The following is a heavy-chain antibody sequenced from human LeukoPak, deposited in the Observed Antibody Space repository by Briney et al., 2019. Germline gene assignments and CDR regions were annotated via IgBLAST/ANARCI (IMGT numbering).Heavy chain of an antibody. V-gene: IGHV4-30-2*01. Sequence: SQTLSLTCAVSGGSISSGGYSWSWIRQPPGEGLEWIGYISHSGSTYYNPSLKRRVTISVDSSKNQFSLQLSSVTAADTAVYYCAREGRGIRGDAFHIWGQRTLVTVSS. J-gene: IGHJ3*02. CDR1: GGSISSGGYS. CDR2: ISHSGST. D-gene: IGHD3-16*01. CDR3: AREGRGIRGDAFHI.